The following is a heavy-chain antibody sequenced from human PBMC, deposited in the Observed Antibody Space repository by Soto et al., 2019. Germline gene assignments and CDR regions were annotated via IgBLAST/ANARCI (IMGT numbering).Heavy chain of an antibody. CDR1: GFTFSGYG. D-gene: IGHD3-3*01. Sequence: PGGSLRLSCAASGFTFSGYGMHWVRQAPGKGLEWVASVNANGDTTHYADAVKGRFTISRDNSKNILYLQMDSLRAEDTAVYYCAKWSYLDYWGQGTLVTVSS. V-gene: IGHV3-23*01. CDR3: AKWSYLDY. J-gene: IGHJ4*02. CDR2: VNANGDTT.